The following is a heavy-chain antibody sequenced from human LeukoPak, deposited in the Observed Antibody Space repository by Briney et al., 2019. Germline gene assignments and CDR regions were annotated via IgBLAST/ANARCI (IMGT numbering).Heavy chain of an antibody. V-gene: IGHV3-13*01. CDR1: GFTFSSYD. CDR3: ARDSRGYCSGGSCPYWYFDL. D-gene: IGHD2-15*01. J-gene: IGHJ2*01. CDR2: IGTAGDT. Sequence: GGSLRLSCAASGFTFSSYDMHWVRQATGKGLEWVSAIGTAGDTYYPGSVKGRFTISRENAKNSLYLQMNSLRAGDTAVYYCARDSRGYCSGGSCPYWYFDLWGRGTLVTVSS.